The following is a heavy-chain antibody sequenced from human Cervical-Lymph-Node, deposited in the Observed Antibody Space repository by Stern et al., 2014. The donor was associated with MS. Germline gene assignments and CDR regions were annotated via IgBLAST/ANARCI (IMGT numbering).Heavy chain of an antibody. CDR2: ISSRGTTI. Sequence: VQLVQSGGGLVKPGGSLRLSCAASGFIFSENYMSWIRQAPGKGLEWVSYISSRGTTIYSADSVKGRFTISSDNAKNSLYLQMNSLRAEDTAVYYCARYGSATSCLDYWGQGTLVTVSS. V-gene: IGHV3-11*01. J-gene: IGHJ4*02. CDR3: ARYGSATSCLDY. CDR1: GFIFSENY. D-gene: IGHD2-2*01.